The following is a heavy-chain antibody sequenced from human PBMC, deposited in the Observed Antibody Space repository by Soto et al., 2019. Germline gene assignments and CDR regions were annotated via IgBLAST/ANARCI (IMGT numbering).Heavy chain of an antibody. J-gene: IGHJ4*02. CDR2: ISGSDGST. Sequence: EVQLLESGGGLVQPGGSLRLSCVASGFSFSSYAMSWVRQAPGKGLEWVSDISGSDGSTYYADSVKGRFTISRDNSKNTLYLQMNSLRAEDTAVYYCAKDRERDAWYEDYWGQGTLVTVSS. V-gene: IGHV3-23*01. D-gene: IGHD6-13*01. CDR1: GFSFSSYA. CDR3: AKDRERDAWYEDY.